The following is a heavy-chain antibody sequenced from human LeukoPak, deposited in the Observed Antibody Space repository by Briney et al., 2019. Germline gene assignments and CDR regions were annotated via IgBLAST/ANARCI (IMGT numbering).Heavy chain of an antibody. Sequence: GESLKISCKGSGYTFTSYYMHWVRQAPGQGLEWMGIINPSGGSTSYAQKFQGRVTMTRDTSTSTVYMELSSLRSEDTAVYYCARESGSYRTGFDYWGQGTLVTVSS. CDR2: INPSGGST. J-gene: IGHJ4*02. CDR1: GYTFTSYY. D-gene: IGHD1-26*01. V-gene: IGHV1-46*01. CDR3: ARESGSYRTGFDY.